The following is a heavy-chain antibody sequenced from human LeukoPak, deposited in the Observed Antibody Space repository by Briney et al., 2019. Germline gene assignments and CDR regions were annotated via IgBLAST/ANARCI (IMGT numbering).Heavy chain of an antibody. Sequence: PGGSLRLSCAASGFTVSSSHMTWVRQTPGKGLVWVSVTYSGGNTDYADSVKGRFTISRDNSRNTLYLQMSSLGVEDTAIYYCARGRDYFPIDYWGQGTFVIVSS. CDR3: ARGRDYFPIDY. D-gene: IGHD2/OR15-2a*01. CDR1: GFTVSSSH. V-gene: IGHV3-53*01. CDR2: TYSGGNT. J-gene: IGHJ4*02.